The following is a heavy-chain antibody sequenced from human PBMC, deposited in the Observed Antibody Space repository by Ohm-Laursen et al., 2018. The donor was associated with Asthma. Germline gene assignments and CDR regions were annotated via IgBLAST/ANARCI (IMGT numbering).Heavy chain of an antibody. J-gene: IGHJ4*02. CDR2: IYYSGST. CDR1: GGSISSGGYY. V-gene: IGHV4-31*03. D-gene: IGHD3-22*01. CDR3: ARNPPPGDSSGYYPPLHFDY. Sequence: TLSLTCTVSGGSISSGGYYWSWIRQHPGKGLEWIGYIYYSGSTYYNPSLKSRVTISVDTSKNQFSLKLSSVTAADTAVYYCARNPPPGDSSGYYPPLHFDYWGQGTLVTVSS.